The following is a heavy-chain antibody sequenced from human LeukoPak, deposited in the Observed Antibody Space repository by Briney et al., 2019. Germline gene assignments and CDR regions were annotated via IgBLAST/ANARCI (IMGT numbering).Heavy chain of an antibody. CDR3: AKVASDSSGWYHFDY. V-gene: IGHV3-53*01. Sequence: GGSLRLSCAASGFTVSSNYMGWVRQAPGKGLEGVSIIYNGGNTNYADSVKGRFTISRDNSKNTLYLQMNSLRAEDTAVYYCAKVASDSSGWYHFDYWGQGTLVTVSS. J-gene: IGHJ4*02. D-gene: IGHD6-19*01. CDR2: IYNGGNT. CDR1: GFTVSSNY.